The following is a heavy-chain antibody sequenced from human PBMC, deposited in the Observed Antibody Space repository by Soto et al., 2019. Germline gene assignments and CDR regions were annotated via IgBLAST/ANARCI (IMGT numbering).Heavy chain of an antibody. V-gene: IGHV3-30*18. Sequence: GGSLRLSCQASGFNFDNYGMHWVRQAPGKGLEWVAVITYDGSFQYYADSVKGRFTISRDNYKNTLSLHLSTLKPEDTAVYHCAKDRVGGTFYTPLAFWGQGTLVTVSS. CDR3: AKDRVGGTFYTPLAF. D-gene: IGHD1-7*01. CDR2: ITYDGSFQ. CDR1: GFNFDNYG. J-gene: IGHJ4*02.